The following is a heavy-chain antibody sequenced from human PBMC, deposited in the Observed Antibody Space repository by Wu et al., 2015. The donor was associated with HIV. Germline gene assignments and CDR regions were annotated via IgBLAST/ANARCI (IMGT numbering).Heavy chain of an antibody. J-gene: IGHJ6*03. CDR1: GGTFSIYA. D-gene: IGHD1-26*01. CDR3: ARGYLVSRGSRDYYMGRR. CDR2: IIPIFGTR. Sequence: QVQLVQSGAEVKKPGSSVKVSCKASGGTFSIYAINWVRQAPGQGLEWMGRIIPIFGTRNFAQKFQGRVTFTADVSTSTAYMELNSLTSADTAVYFCARGYLVSRGSRDYYMGRRGAKGPRSPSS. V-gene: IGHV1-69*13.